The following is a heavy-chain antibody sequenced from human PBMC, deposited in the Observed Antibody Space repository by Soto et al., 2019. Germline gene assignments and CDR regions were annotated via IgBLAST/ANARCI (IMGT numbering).Heavy chain of an antibody. Sequence: QVQLVQSGAEVKKPGSSVKVSCKASGGTFSSYAISWVRQAPGQGLEWMGGIIPIFGTANYAQKFQGRVTITADESTSTAYMELSSLRSEDTAVYYCARAAIVVVPAAIETAFDIWGQGTMVTVST. D-gene: IGHD2-2*02. CDR3: ARAAIVVVPAAIETAFDI. CDR2: IIPIFGTA. J-gene: IGHJ3*02. CDR1: GGTFSSYA. V-gene: IGHV1-69*01.